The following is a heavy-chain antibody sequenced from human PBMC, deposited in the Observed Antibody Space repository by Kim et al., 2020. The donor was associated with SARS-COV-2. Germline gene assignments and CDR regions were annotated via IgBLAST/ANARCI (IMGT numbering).Heavy chain of an antibody. V-gene: IGHV1-3*01. CDR2: GNGNT. Sequence: GNGNTVYSLRFQGRVTFTTDTSASTAYVELSSLRSEDSAVYYCLGGYYFDYWGQGTLVTVSS. D-gene: IGHD2-15*01. J-gene: IGHJ4*02. CDR3: LGGYYFDY.